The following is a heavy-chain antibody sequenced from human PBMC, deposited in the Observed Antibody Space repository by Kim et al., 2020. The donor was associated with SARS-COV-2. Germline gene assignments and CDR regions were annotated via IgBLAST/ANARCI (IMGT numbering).Heavy chain of an antibody. CDR3: ARSSYGGYVLALDY. D-gene: IGHD5-12*01. V-gene: IGHV3-30*01. Sequence: ADSVKGRFTISRDNSKNTLYLQMNSLRAEDTAVYYCARSSYGGYVLALDYWGQGTLVTVSS. J-gene: IGHJ4*02.